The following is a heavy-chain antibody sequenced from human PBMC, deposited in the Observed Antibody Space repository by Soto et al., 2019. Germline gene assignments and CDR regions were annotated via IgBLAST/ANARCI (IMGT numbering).Heavy chain of an antibody. D-gene: IGHD6-13*01. V-gene: IGHV3-15*01. J-gene: IGHJ4*02. CDR3: TTGHSAGRY. Sequence: EVQLVESGGGLVQPGGSLRLSCAASGFTFNNPWMSWVRQVSGKGLEWVGRIKNKGDGGTTDYTAAVKGRFSISRDDSENTLYLQMNSLKTEDTVVYYCTTGHSAGRYCGPGTVVTVS. CDR1: GFTFNNPW. CDR2: IKNKGDGGTT.